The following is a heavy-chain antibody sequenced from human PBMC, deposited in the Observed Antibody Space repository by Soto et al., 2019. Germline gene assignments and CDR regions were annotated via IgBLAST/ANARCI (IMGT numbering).Heavy chain of an antibody. CDR2: IDPSDSYT. CDR3: ARVTNTAMVYYYYYYGMDV. Sequence: PGESLKISCKGSGYSFTSYWISWVRQMPGKGLEWMGRIDPSDSYTNYSPSFQGHVTISADKSISTAYLQWSSLKASDTAMYYCARVTNTAMVYYYYYYGMDVWGQGTT. V-gene: IGHV5-10-1*01. D-gene: IGHD5-18*01. CDR1: GYSFTSYW. J-gene: IGHJ6*02.